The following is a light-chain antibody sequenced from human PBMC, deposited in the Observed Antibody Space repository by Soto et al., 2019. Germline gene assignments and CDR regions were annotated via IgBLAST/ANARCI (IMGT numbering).Light chain of an antibody. CDR2: YDS. V-gene: IGLV3-21*04. J-gene: IGLJ3*02. Sequence: SSELTQPPSVSVAPGKTARITCGGNNIGSKSVHWYQQKPGQAPVLVIYYDSDRPSGIPERFSDSNSGNTATLTISRVEAGDEADYYCQVWDSSSNWVFGGGTKLTVL. CDR1: NIGSKS. CDR3: QVWDSSSNWV.